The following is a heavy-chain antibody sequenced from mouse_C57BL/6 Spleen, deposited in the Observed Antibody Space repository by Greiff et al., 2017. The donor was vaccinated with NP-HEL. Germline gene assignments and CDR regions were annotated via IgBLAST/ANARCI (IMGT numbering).Heavy chain of an antibody. Sequence: VQLQQPGAELVRPGSSVKLSCKASGYTFTSYWMDWVKQRPGQGLEWIGNIYPSDSETHYNQKFKDKATLTVDKSSSTAYMQLSSPTSEDSAVYYCARSYYGSSLDYWGQGTTLTVAS. V-gene: IGHV1-61*01. CDR2: IYPSDSET. J-gene: IGHJ2*01. CDR3: ARSYYGSSLDY. CDR1: GYTFTSYW. D-gene: IGHD1-1*01.